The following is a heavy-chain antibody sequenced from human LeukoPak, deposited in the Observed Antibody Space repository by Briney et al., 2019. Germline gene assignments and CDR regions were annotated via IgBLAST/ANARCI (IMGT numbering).Heavy chain of an antibody. CDR3: ASGRGRRMDV. V-gene: IGHV3-11*06. CDR2: ITSGSSYT. CDR1: GFTFSDSY. J-gene: IGHJ6*02. D-gene: IGHD1-1*01. Sequence: GGALRLSCAASGFTFSDSYMSWIRQAPGKGLEWVSTITSGSSYTNYGGSVKGRFTISRDNAKDSLYLQMNSLRADDTAVYYCASGRGRRMDVWGQGTTVTVSS.